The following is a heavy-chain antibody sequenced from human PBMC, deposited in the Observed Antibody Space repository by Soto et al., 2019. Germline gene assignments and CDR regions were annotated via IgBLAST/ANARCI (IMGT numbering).Heavy chain of an antibody. Sequence: GESLKISCKGSGYSFTSYWIGWVRQMPGKGLEWMGIIYPGDSDTRYSPSFQGQVTISADKSISTAYLQWSSLKASDTAVYYCARLDCSSTSCLSNYYYGMDVWGQGTTVTVSS. J-gene: IGHJ6*02. CDR1: GYSFTSYW. D-gene: IGHD2-2*01. CDR2: IYPGDSDT. V-gene: IGHV5-51*01. CDR3: ARLDCSSTSCLSNYYYGMDV.